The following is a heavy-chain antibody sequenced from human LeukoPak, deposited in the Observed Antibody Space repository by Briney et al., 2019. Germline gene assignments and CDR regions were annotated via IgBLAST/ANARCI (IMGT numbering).Heavy chain of an antibody. D-gene: IGHD5-12*01. V-gene: IGHV1-3*01. J-gene: IGHJ4*02. CDR2: INAGNGNT. Sequence: ASVKVSCKASGYTFTSFALHWVRQAPGQRLEWMGWINAGNGNTKYSQKFQGRVTIFRDTSATTAYMVLSSLRSEDTAVYYCARDGGYDGNEPREMDYWGRGTLVTVPS. CDR3: ARDGGYDGNEPREMDY. CDR1: GYTFTSFA.